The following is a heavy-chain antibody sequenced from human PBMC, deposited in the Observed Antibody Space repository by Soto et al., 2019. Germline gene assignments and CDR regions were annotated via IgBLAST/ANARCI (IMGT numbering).Heavy chain of an antibody. CDR3: ARDRRCSGGSCYSEVHNWFDP. Sequence: SETLSLTCTVSGGSISRSTYYWGWIRQPPGKGLEWIGSIYYSGSTYYRPSLKSRVTISVDTSKNQFSLKLSSVTAADTAVYYCARDRRCSGGSCYSEVHNWFDPWGQGTLVTVS. J-gene: IGHJ5*02. V-gene: IGHV4-39*07. CDR1: GGSISRSTYY. D-gene: IGHD2-15*01. CDR2: IYYSGST.